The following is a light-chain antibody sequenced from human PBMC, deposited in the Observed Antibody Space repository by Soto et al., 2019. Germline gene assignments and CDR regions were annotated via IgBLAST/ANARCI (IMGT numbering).Light chain of an antibody. CDR1: QSLRSS. CDR3: QQYNNWPPIT. CDR2: DAS. V-gene: IGKV3-15*01. Sequence: SCRASQSLRSSLAWYQQKPGQAPRLLIYDASTRATGIPARFSGSGSGTDFTLTISGLQSEDFAVYYCQQYNNWPPITFGQGTRLEIK. J-gene: IGKJ5*01.